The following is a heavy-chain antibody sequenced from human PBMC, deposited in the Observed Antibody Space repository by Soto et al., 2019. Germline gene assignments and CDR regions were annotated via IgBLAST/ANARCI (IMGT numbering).Heavy chain of an antibody. CDR1: GGTFSSYA. Sequence: SVKVSCKASGGTFSSYAISWVRQAPGQGLEWMGGIIPIFGTANYAQKFQGRVTITADESTSTAYMELSSLRSEDTAVYYCAREIVATLLDYYYYYGMDVWGQGTTVTVSS. CDR2: IIPIFGTA. V-gene: IGHV1-69*13. J-gene: IGHJ6*02. D-gene: IGHD5-12*01. CDR3: AREIVATLLDYYYYYGMDV.